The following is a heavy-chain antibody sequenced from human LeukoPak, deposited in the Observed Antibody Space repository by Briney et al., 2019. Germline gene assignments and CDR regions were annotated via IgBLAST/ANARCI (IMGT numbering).Heavy chain of an antibody. J-gene: IGHJ1*01. D-gene: IGHD3-22*01. CDR2: IYYSGST. CDR3: ARLKYYYDSSGYRAEYFQH. Sequence: SETLSLTCTVSGGSISSSSYYWGWIRQPPGKGLEWIGSIYYSGSTYYNPSLKSRVTISVDTSKNQFSLKLSSVTAADTAVYYCARLKYYYDSSGYRAEYFQHWGQGTLVTVSS. CDR1: GGSISSSSYY. V-gene: IGHV4-39*07.